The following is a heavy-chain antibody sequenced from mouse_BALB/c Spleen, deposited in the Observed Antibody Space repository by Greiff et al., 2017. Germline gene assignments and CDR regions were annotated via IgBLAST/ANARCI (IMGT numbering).Heavy chain of an antibody. V-gene: IGHV1-5*01. CDR2: IYPGNSDT. Sequence: VQLQQSGTVLARPGASVKMSCKASGYSFTSYWMHWVKQRPGQGLEWIGAIYPGNSDTSYNQKFKGKAKLTAVTSASTAYMELSSLTNEDSAVYYCTREDTTAYGGYWGQGTTLTVSA. CDR3: TREDTTAYGGY. CDR1: GYSFTSYW. D-gene: IGHD1-2*01. J-gene: IGHJ2*01.